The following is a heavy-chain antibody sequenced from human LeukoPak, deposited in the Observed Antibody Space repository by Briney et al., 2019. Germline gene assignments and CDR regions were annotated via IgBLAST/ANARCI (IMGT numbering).Heavy chain of an antibody. D-gene: IGHD2-15*01. CDR3: ARGRSGGSFDDY. J-gene: IGHJ4*02. CDR2: IYYSGST. V-gene: IGHV4-30-4*08. CDR1: GGSISSGDYY. Sequence: SETLSLTCTVSGGSISSGDYYWRWIRQPPGKGLEWIGYIYYSGSTYYNPSLKSRVTISVDTSKNQFSLKLSSVTAADTAVYYCARGRSGGSFDDYWGQGTLVTVSS.